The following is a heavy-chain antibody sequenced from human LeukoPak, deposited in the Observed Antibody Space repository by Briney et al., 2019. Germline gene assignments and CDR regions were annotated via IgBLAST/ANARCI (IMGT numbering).Heavy chain of an antibody. V-gene: IGHV3-30*02. J-gene: IGHJ3*02. CDR1: GITFSSYG. CDR3: ARGMYYYDSSGYAFDI. Sequence: GGSLRLSCAASGITFSSYGMHWVRQAPGKGLEWVAFIRYDGSNKYYADSVKGRFTISRDNAKNSLYLQMNSLRAEDTAVYYCARGMYYYDSSGYAFDIWGQGTMVTVSS. D-gene: IGHD3-22*01. CDR2: IRYDGSNK.